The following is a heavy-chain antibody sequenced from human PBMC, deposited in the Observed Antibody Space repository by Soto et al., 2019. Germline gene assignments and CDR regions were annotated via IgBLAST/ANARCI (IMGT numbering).Heavy chain of an antibody. J-gene: IGHJ1*01. CDR2: IVVGSGNT. D-gene: IGHD3-22*01. CDR3: AASRPFYLHSSAFAFQY. Sequence: SVKVSCKASGFTFTSSAVQWVRQARGQRLEWIGWIVVGSGNTNYAQEFQERVTITRDMSTGTVYMELSSLRSEDTAVYYCAASRPFYLHSSAFAFQYWGQGTLVTVSS. CDR1: GFTFTSSA. V-gene: IGHV1-58*01.